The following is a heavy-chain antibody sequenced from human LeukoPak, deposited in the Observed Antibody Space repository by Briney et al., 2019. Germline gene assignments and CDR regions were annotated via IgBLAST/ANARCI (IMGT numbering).Heavy chain of an antibody. J-gene: IGHJ4*02. D-gene: IGHD2/OR15-2a*01. CDR2: ISSSSSAI. CDR1: GFTFSSYS. V-gene: IGHV3-48*02. Sequence: PGGSLRLSCAASGFTFSSYSMNWVRQAPGKGLEWISYISSSSSAIYYADSVKGRSTISRDNAKNSLYLQMNSLRDEDTAVYYCVRDHYYSFDYWGQGTLGTVSS. CDR3: VRDHYYSFDY.